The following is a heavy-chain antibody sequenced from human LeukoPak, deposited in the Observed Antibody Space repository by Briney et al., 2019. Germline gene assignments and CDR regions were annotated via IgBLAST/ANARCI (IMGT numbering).Heavy chain of an antibody. J-gene: IGHJ5*02. Sequence: PSETLSLTCAVYGGSFSGYYWSWIRQPPGKGLEWIGEINHSGSTNYNPSLKSRVTISVDTSKNQFSLKLSSVTAADTAVYYCARNSHSSSRRGDWFDPWGQGTLVTVSS. CDR3: ARNSHSSSRRGDWFDP. D-gene: IGHD6-13*01. CDR2: INHSGST. CDR1: GGSFSGYY. V-gene: IGHV4-34*01.